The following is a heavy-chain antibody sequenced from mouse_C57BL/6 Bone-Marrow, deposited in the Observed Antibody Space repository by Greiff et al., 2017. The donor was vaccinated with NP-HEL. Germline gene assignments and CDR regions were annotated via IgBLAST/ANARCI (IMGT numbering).Heavy chain of an antibody. V-gene: IGHV2-6*03. CDR2: IWSDGST. CDR3: AREDSSGYVFDY. Sequence: QVQLQQSGPGLVAPSQSLSITCTVSGFSLTSYGVHWVRQPPGKGLEWLVVIWSDGSTTYTSALKSRLSISKDNSKSQVFLKMNSLQTDDTAMYYCAREDSSGYVFDYWGQGTTLTVSS. CDR1: GFSLTSYG. D-gene: IGHD3-2*02. J-gene: IGHJ2*01.